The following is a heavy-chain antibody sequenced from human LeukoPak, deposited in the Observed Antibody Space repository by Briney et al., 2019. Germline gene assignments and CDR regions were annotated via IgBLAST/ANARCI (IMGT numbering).Heavy chain of an antibody. Sequence: PGGSLRLSCAASGFTFDDYAMHWVRQAPGKGLEWVSGISWNSGSIGYADSVKGRFTISRDNAKNSLYLQMNSLRAEDTALYYCAKDTGLVRGGHYYYGMDVWGQGTTVAVSS. D-gene: IGHD6-6*01. CDR2: ISWNSGSI. V-gene: IGHV3-9*01. CDR3: AKDTGLVRGGHYYYGMDV. J-gene: IGHJ6*02. CDR1: GFTFDDYA.